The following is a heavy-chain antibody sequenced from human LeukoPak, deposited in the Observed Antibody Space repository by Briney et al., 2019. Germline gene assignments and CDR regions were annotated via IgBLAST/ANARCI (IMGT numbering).Heavy chain of an antibody. V-gene: IGHV3-53*01. CDR1: GFSVSGKY. D-gene: IGHD3-22*01. CDR2: IFPNGNT. CDR3: APDDLTDGYKGY. J-gene: IGHJ4*02. Sequence: PGGSLRLSCAVSGFSVSGKYMSWVRQAPGRGLEWVSVIFPNGNTNYADSVKGRFTIFRDNSKNTLYLQMNTLRAGDTAVYYCAPDDLTDGYKGYWGQGTLVTVSS.